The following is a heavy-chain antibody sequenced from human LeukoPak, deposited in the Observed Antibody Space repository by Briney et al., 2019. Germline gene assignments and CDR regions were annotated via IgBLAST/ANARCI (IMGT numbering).Heavy chain of an antibody. V-gene: IGHV3-74*01. Sequence: GGSLSLSCAASAFTFSDSWMHWVRQAPGKGLVWVSHVNSDGSSTSYADSVKGRFTISRDNAKNTLYLQMNSLRAEDTAVYYCARTLLRWDAFDTWGQGTMVTVFS. CDR3: ARTLLRWDAFDT. CDR1: AFTFSDSW. D-gene: IGHD2-15*01. CDR2: VNSDGSST. J-gene: IGHJ3*02.